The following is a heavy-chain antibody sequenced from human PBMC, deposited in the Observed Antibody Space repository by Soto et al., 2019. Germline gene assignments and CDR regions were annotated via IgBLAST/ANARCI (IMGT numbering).Heavy chain of an antibody. Sequence: TLSLTCAVSGGSISSGGYSWSWIRQPPGKGLEWIGYIYHSGSTYYNPSLKSRVTISVDRSKNQFSLKLTSVTAADPAVYYCAPAFGGCPPAPWGQETLVTVPS. CDR2: IYHSGST. J-gene: IGHJ5*02. CDR3: APAFGGCPPAP. D-gene: IGHD6-19*01. CDR1: GGSISSGGYS. V-gene: IGHV4-30-2*01.